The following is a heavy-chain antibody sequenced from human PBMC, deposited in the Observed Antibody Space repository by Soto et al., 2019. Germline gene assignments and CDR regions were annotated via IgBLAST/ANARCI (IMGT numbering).Heavy chain of an antibody. CDR2: MNPGSGDT. V-gene: IGHV1-8*01. CDR3: ARIETFGSLNFFDP. J-gene: IGHJ5*02. D-gene: IGHD3-16*01. CDR1: GYSFTNND. Sequence: SVKVSCKASGYSFTNNDVSWVRQATGQGLEWMGWMNPGSGDTGYAQKFQGRGTMTRDISIATAYMELSSLRSDDTAIYYCARIETFGSLNFFDPWGQGTLVTVSS.